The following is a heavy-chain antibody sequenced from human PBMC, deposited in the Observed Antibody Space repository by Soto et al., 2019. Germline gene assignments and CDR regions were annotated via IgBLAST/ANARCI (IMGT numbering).Heavy chain of an antibody. J-gene: IGHJ4*02. D-gene: IGHD3-3*01. V-gene: IGHV4-59*01. Sequence: SETLSLTCTFSCGSISDYYWSWIRQPPGKGLEWIGYIYYSGTTKYNYNPSLKSRVNISVDTSKNQFSLRPSSMTAAVTAEDYCGRGWLGVVGIDYWGQGTLVTVSS. CDR2: IYYSGTTKY. CDR3: GRGWLGVVGIDY. CDR1: CGSISDYY.